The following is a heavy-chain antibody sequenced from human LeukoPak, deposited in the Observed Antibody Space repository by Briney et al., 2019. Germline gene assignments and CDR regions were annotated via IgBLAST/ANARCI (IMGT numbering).Heavy chain of an antibody. CDR1: GYTFTSYA. Sequence: GASVKVSFKASGYTFTSYAMHWVRQAPGQRLEWMGWINAGNGNTKYSQKFQGRVTITRDTSASTAYMELSSLRSEDTAVYYCARERLQGYFQHCGQRTLVTVSS. D-gene: IGHD4-11*01. V-gene: IGHV1-3*01. CDR2: INAGNGNT. J-gene: IGHJ1*01. CDR3: ARERLQGYFQH.